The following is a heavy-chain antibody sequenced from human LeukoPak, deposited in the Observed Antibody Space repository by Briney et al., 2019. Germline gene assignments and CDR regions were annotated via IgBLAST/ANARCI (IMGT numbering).Heavy chain of an antibody. CDR2: INPNSGGT. CDR3: ATIERSSTSRGTFDY. Sequence: ASVKVSCKASGYTFTGYYMHWVRQAPGQGLEWMGWINPNSGGTNYAQKFQGRVTMTRDASISTAYMELSRLRSDDTAVYYCATIERSSTSRGTFDYWGQGTLVTVSS. D-gene: IGHD2-2*01. CDR1: GYTFTGYY. J-gene: IGHJ4*02. V-gene: IGHV1-2*02.